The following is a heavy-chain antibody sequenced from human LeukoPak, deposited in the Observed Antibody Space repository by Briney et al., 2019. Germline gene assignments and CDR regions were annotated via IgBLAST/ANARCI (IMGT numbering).Heavy chain of an antibody. J-gene: IGHJ4*02. CDR3: ARDFGTTGTSYGGGNFDY. CDR1: GGTFSSYA. CDR2: IIPILGIA. Sequence: GASVKVSCKASGGTFSSYAISWVRQAPGQGLEWMGRIIPILGIANYAQKFQGRVTITADKSTSTAYMELSSLRSEDTAVYYCARDFGTTGTSYGGGNFDYWGQGTLVTVSS. V-gene: IGHV1-69*04. D-gene: IGHD1-1*01.